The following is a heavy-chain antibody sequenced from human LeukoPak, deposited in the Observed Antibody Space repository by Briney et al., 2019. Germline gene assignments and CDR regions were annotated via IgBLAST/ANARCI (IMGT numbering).Heavy chain of an antibody. V-gene: IGHV1-2*02. D-gene: IGHD6-13*01. J-gene: IGHJ4*02. CDR2: INPDSGGT. Sequence: GASVKVSCKASGYTFTDSYIHWVRQAPGQRLEWMGWINPDSGGTNYAQKFQGRVTMTRDTSISTAYMELSRLRSDDTAVYYCARGRVAAAGTFPPYYWGQGTLVTVSS. CDR1: GYTFTDSY. CDR3: ARGRVAAAGTFPPYY.